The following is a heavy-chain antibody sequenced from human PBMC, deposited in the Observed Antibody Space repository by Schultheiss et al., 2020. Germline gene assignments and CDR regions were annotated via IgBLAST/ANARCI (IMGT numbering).Heavy chain of an antibody. CDR2: MYHTGGT. D-gene: IGHD3-22*01. J-gene: IGHJ4*02. CDR3: AREALMIVGEFDH. V-gene: IGHV4-59*01. Sequence: SETLSLTCSVSGDSMSGFSWSWIRQPPGKGLEYIGYMYHTGGTTYNPSLRSRVAMSLDTSKNLFSLRLSSVTAADTAVYFCAREALMIVGEFDHWGQGTLVTVSS. CDR1: GDSMSGFS.